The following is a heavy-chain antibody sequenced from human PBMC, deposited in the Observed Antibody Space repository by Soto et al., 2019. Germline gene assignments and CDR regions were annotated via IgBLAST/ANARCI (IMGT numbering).Heavy chain of an antibody. CDR1: GFTFSSYW. CDR2: INSDGSST. V-gene: IGHV3-74*01. D-gene: IGHD6-13*01. J-gene: IGHJ4*02. Sequence: EVQLVESGGGLVQPGGSLRLSCAASGFTFSSYWMHWVRQAPGKGLVWVSRINSDGSSTTYADSVKGRFTISRDNAKNTVYREMNTLRAEDTAVYYCASKHSSRAFDYWGQGTLVTVSS. CDR3: ASKHSSRAFDY.